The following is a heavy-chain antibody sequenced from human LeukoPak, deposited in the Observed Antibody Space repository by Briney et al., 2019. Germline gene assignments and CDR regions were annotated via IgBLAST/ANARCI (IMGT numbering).Heavy chain of an antibody. CDR1: GYTFTSYA. J-gene: IGHJ4*02. V-gene: IGHV7-4-1*02. D-gene: IGHD6-13*01. CDR2: INTNTGNP. Sequence: AVSVKVSCKASGYTFTSYAMNWVRQAPGQGLEWMGWINTNTGNPTYAQGFTGRFVFSLDTSVSTAYLQISSLKAEDTAVYYCASTGYSSSSYLFDYWGQGTLVTVSS. CDR3: ASTGYSSSSYLFDY.